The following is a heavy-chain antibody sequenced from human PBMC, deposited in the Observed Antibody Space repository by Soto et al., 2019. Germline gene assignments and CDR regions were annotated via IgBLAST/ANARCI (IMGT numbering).Heavy chain of an antibody. V-gene: IGHV3-23*01. CDR3: TRSSLPIYYGMDV. CDR1: GFTFSSYA. Sequence: EVQVLESGGGLVQPGGSLRLSCAASGFTFSSYAMSWVRQAPGKGLEWVSGISASGGTTYYADSVKGRFTISRDSSKNTLYLQMSSLRAEDTAVYYSTRSSLPIYYGMDVWGQGTTVSVSS. J-gene: IGHJ6*02. CDR2: ISASGGTT. D-gene: IGHD6-6*01.